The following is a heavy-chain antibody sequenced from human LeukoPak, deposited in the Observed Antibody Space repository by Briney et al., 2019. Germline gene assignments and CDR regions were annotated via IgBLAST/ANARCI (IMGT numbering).Heavy chain of an antibody. J-gene: IGHJ4*02. D-gene: IGHD4-23*01. CDR3: ARGGGHLDC. CDR2: IEQDGSDK. CDR1: GFSFSSYW. V-gene: IGHV3-7*03. Sequence: GGSLRLSCAASGFSFSSYWMSWVRQAPGKGLEWVANIEQDGSDKYYLTSVRGRFTISRDNAKNSLFLQMNSLRVEDTAVYYCARGGGHLDCWGQGTLVTVSS.